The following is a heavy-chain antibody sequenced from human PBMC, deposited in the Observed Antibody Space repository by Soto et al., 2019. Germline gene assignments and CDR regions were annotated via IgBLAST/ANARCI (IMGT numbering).Heavy chain of an antibody. V-gene: IGHV5-51*01. D-gene: IGHD6-13*01. Sequence: GESLKISCKGSGYSFTTYWIAWVRQMPGKGLEWMGNIYPGDSDTRCSPSFQGQVIISVDKSTDTAYVHWISLKASDTAMYYSARRESSSWYYYYGMDVWGQGTTVTVSS. J-gene: IGHJ6*02. CDR3: ARRESSSWYYYYGMDV. CDR1: GYSFTTYW. CDR2: IYPGDSDT.